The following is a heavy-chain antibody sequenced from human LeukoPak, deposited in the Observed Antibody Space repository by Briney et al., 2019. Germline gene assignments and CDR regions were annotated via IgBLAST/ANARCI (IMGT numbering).Heavy chain of an antibody. CDR3: AKDKYYYDSSGLDY. Sequence: GGSLRLSCAASGFTFSSYAMHWVRQAPGKGLEWVAFIRYDGSNKYYADSVKGRFTISRDNSKNTLYLQMNSLRAEDTAVYYCAKDKYYYDSSGLDYWGQGTLVTVSS. J-gene: IGHJ4*02. CDR1: GFTFSSYA. V-gene: IGHV3-30*02. CDR2: IRYDGSNK. D-gene: IGHD3-22*01.